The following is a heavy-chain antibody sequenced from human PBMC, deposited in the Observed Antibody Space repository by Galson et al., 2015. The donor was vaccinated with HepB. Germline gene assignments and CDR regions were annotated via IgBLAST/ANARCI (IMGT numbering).Heavy chain of an antibody. CDR1: GYTFTTYY. J-gene: IGHJ4*02. Sequence: SVKVSCKASGYTFTTYYTQWVRQAPGQGLEWMGMLNPSGDSTSYAQKLQARVTMTKDTSTSTVYMELSSLKASDTAMYYCASRHSYFRSGTWYNVSDYWGQGTLVTVSS. CDR2: LNPSGDST. V-gene: IGHV1-46*04. CDR3: ASRHSYFRSGTWYNVSDY. D-gene: IGHD3-10*01.